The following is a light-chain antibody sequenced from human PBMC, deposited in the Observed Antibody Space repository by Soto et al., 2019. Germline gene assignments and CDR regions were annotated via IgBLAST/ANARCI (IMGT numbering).Light chain of an antibody. J-gene: IGKJ1*01. CDR1: QSTSSW. V-gene: IGKV1-5*01. CDR3: QQYDIYSRT. CDR2: DAS. Sequence: DIQMTQSPSTLSASVGDRVTITCRASQSTSSWLAWYQQKPGKAPKLLIYDASTLQSGVPSRFSGSGSGTEFTLTISSLQPDDFATYYCQQYDIYSRTFGQGTKVEIK.